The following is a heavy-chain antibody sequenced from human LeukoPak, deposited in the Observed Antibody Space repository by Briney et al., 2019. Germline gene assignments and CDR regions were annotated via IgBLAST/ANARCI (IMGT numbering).Heavy chain of an antibody. Sequence: GGSLRLSCTASKFTFMNYAMHWVRQAPGKGLEWVAVISYDGSNKYYADSVKGRFTISRDNSKNTLYLQMNSLRAEDTAVYYCARAYSSSSGTDYWGQGTLVTVSS. V-gene: IGHV3-30*04. D-gene: IGHD6-6*01. CDR3: ARAYSSSSGTDY. CDR1: KFTFMNYA. J-gene: IGHJ4*02. CDR2: ISYDGSNK.